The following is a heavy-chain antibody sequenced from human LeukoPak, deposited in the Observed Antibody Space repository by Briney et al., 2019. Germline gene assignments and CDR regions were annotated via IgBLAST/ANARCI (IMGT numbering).Heavy chain of an antibody. J-gene: IGHJ4*02. D-gene: IGHD3-16*01. V-gene: IGHV3-21*01. Sequence: GGPLRLSCAASGFTVSSTYMSWVRQSPGKGLEWVSSISSSSSYIYYADSVKGRCTISRDNAKNSLYLQMNGLRAEDTAVYYCARGDFDYWGQGTLVTVSS. CDR1: GFTVSSTY. CDR2: ISSSSSYI. CDR3: ARGDFDY.